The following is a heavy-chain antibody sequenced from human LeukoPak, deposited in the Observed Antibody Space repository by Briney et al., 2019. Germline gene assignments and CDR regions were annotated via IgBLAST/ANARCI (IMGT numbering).Heavy chain of an antibody. CDR1: GGTFSSYA. Sequence: SVKVSCKASGGTFSSYAISWVRQAPGQGLEWMGGIVPIFGTANYAQKFQGRVTITADKSTSTAYMELSSLRSEDTAVYYCARDNVVGATSNFDYWGQGTLVTVSS. CDR3: ARDNVVGATSNFDY. D-gene: IGHD1-26*01. V-gene: IGHV1-69*06. CDR2: IVPIFGTA. J-gene: IGHJ4*02.